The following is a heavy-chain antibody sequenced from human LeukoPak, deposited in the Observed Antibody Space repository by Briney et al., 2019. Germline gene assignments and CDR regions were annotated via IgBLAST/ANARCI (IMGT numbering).Heavy chain of an antibody. V-gene: IGHV3-15*01. CDR2: IKRKTDGGTT. J-gene: IGHJ4*02. CDR1: GFTFSNAW. CDR3: TTDKSEGTMIEVLGFI. Sequence: KSGGSLRVSCAASGFTFSNAWMSWVRQAPGKGLEWVGRIKRKTDGGTTDYAAPVKGRFTISRDDSKNTLYLQMTSLKTEDTAMYYCTTDKSEGTMIEVLGFIWGRGTLVTVSS. D-gene: IGHD3-22*01.